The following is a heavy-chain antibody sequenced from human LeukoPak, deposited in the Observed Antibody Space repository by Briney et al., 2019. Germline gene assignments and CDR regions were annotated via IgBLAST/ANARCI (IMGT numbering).Heavy chain of an antibody. D-gene: IGHD6-6*01. J-gene: IGHJ5*02. Sequence: GASVKVSCKASGGTFSSYAISWVRQAPGQGLEWMGGIIPIFGTANYAQKFQGGVTITADESTSTAYMELSSLRSEDTAVYYCARGGADSSYHHYIYNWFDPWGQGTLVTVSS. CDR3: ARGGADSSYHHYIYNWFDP. CDR1: GGTFSSYA. CDR2: IIPIFGTA. V-gene: IGHV1-69*13.